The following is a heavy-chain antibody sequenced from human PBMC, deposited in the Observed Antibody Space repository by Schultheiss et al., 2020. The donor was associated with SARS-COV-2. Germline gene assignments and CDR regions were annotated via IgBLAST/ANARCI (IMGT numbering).Heavy chain of an antibody. V-gene: IGHV3-30*18. D-gene: IGHD7-27*01. CDR3: VKDAFFSPTGGAFDI. J-gene: IGHJ3*02. Sequence: GGSLRLSCAASGFTFSSYGMHWVRQAPGKGLEWVAVISYDGSNKYYADSVKGRFTISRDNSKNTLYLQMNSLRAEDTAVYYCVKDAFFSPTGGAFDIWGQGTMVTVSS. CDR1: GFTFSSYG. CDR2: ISYDGSNK.